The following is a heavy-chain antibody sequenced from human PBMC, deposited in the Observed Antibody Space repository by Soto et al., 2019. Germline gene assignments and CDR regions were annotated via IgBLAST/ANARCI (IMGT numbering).Heavy chain of an antibody. D-gene: IGHD3-16*01. CDR3: AKEGRRGGNYYYYGMDV. V-gene: IGHV3-30*18. CDR1: GFTFSSYG. CDR2: ISYDGSNK. J-gene: IGHJ6*02. Sequence: ESGGGVVQPGRSLRLSCAASGFTFSSYGMHWVRQAPGKGLEWVAVISYDGSNKYYADSVKGRFTISRDNSKNTLYLQMNSLRAEDTAVYYCAKEGRRGGNYYYYGMDVWGQGTTVTVSS.